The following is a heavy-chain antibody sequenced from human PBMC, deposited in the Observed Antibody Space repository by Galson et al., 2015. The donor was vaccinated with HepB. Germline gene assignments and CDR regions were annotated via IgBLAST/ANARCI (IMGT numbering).Heavy chain of an antibody. V-gene: IGHV5-51*01. D-gene: IGHD6-19*01. Sequence: QSGAEVKKPGESLKISCKGSGYNFTSYWIAWVRQMPGKGLEWMGIVYPDYSDTRYSPSFKGQVTISADKSISTAYLQWSSLKASDTAMYYCTRQQWPPENSYDGMDVWDQGTSVTVSS. CDR1: GYNFTSYW. J-gene: IGHJ6*02. CDR3: TRQQWPPENSYDGMDV. CDR2: VYPDYSDT.